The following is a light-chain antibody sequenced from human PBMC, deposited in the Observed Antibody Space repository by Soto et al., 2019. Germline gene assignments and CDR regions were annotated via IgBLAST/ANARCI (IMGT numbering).Light chain of an antibody. V-gene: IGKV3-11*01. CDR3: QQRSNWPPEVT. CDR2: DAS. Sequence: DIVLTQSPDTLSLSPGERATLSCRASQSVISSLACYQQKPGQAPRLLIYDASNRATGIPARFSGSGSGTDFTLTISSLEPEDFAVDYCQQRSNWPPEVTFGPGTKVDIK. CDR1: QSVISS. J-gene: IGKJ3*01.